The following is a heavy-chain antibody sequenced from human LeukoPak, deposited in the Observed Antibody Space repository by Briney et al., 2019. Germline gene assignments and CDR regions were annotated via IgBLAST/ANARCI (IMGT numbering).Heavy chain of an antibody. D-gene: IGHD5-18*01. J-gene: IGHJ6*02. V-gene: IGHV3-23*01. CDR2: ISGSGGST. CDR1: GFTFSSYA. Sequence: GSLRLSCAASGFTFSSYAMSWVRQAPGKGLEWVSAISGSGGSTYYADSVKGRFTISRDSSKNTLYLQMNSLRAEDTAVYYCARPRHPAMAYYYYYGMDVWGQGTTVTVSS. CDR3: ARPRHPAMAYYYYYGMDV.